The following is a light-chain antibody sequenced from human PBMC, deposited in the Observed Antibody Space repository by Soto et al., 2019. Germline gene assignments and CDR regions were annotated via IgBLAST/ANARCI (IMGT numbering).Light chain of an antibody. CDR1: SSDVGVYNF. J-gene: IGLJ2*01. V-gene: IGLV2-8*01. Sequence: QSALTQPPSASGSPGQSVTISCTGTSSDVGVYNFVSWYQQHPGKAPKLMIYEVSKRPSGVPDRFSGSKSGYTASLTVSGLPAEDEAGYFCSSSADHNNLVVGGGT. CDR2: EVS. CDR3: SSSADHNNLV.